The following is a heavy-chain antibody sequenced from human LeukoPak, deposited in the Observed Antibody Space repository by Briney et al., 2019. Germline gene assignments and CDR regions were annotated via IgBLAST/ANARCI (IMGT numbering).Heavy chain of an antibody. Sequence: GGSLRLSCAASGFTFSSYAMSWVRQASGKGLEWVSAISGSGGSTYSADSVKGRFTISRDNSKNTLYLQMNSLRAEDTAVYYCAKDRVYGSGSYYEFDYWGQGTLVTVSS. V-gene: IGHV3-23*01. D-gene: IGHD3-10*01. CDR1: GFTFSSYA. J-gene: IGHJ4*02. CDR2: ISGSGGST. CDR3: AKDRVYGSGSYYEFDY.